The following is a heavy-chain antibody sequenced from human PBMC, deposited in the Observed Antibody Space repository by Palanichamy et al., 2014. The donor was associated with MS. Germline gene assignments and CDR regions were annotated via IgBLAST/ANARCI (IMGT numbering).Heavy chain of an antibody. CDR2: ITSSSSAI. V-gene: IGHV3-48*02. CDR3: ARDVIVGPTINAFDI. J-gene: IGHJ3*02. D-gene: IGHD1-26*01. CDR1: GFTFSSYS. Sequence: EVQLVESGGGLVRAGGSLRLSCAASGFTFSSYSMNWVRQAPGKGLEWVSYITSSSSAIYYADSVKGRFTISRDNAKNSLYLQMNSLRDEDTAVYYCARDVIVGPTINAFDIWGQGTMVTVSA.